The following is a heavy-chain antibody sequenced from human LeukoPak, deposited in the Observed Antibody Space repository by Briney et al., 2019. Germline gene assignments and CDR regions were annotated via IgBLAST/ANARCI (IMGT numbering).Heavy chain of an antibody. Sequence: ASVKVSCKVSGYTLTVLSMHWVRQAPGKGIEWMGGFDPEDGETIYAQKFQGRVTMTEDTSTDTAYMELSSLRSEDTAVYYCATSVTIFGVVTPDDAFDIWGQGTMVTVSS. CDR3: ATSVTIFGVVTPDDAFDI. CDR1: GYTLTVLS. J-gene: IGHJ3*02. CDR2: FDPEDGET. V-gene: IGHV1-24*01. D-gene: IGHD3-3*01.